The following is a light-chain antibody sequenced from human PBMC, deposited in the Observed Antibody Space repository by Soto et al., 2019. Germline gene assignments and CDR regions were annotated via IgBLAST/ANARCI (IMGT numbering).Light chain of an antibody. CDR2: AAS. V-gene: IGKV1-39*01. J-gene: IGKJ1*01. Sequence: DIQMTQSPSSLSASVGDRVTITCRASQSIVTYLNWYLQKPGKAPKLLIFAASSLQSGVPSRFSGSGSGTDFTLTISSLQPEDFATYYCQQSYSTPPTFGQGTKVDIK. CDR1: QSIVTY. CDR3: QQSYSTPPT.